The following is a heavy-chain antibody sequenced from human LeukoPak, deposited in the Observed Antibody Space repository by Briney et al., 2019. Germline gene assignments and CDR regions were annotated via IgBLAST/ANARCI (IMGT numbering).Heavy chain of an antibody. CDR1: GFTVNNAW. J-gene: IGHJ4*02. CDR3: TRRPEMATKEADY. CDR2: IKSKANSYAT. D-gene: IGHD5-24*01. Sequence: GGSLRLSCTPSGFTVNNAWMTWVRQAPGRGLEWVARIKSKANSYATAYAASVKGRFTISRDDSKNTAYLQMNSLKTEDTAVYYCTRRPEMATKEADYWGQGTLVTVSS. V-gene: IGHV3-73*01.